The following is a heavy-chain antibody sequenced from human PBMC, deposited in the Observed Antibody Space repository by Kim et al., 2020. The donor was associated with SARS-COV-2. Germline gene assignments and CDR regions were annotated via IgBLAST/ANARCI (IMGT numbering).Heavy chain of an antibody. J-gene: IGHJ6*02. CDR2: IYYRGST. Sequence: SETLSLTCPVSAGSNRSSSYYRGRIRQPPGKGLESIGSIYYRGSTYYNPSPKSRVTISVVTSKNQFSLNLSSVTAANTAVYYCARHDRRYHLVRCYGMDVWGQRTTVTVS. D-gene: IGHD3-10*01. CDR1: AGSNRSSSYY. V-gene: IGHV4-39*01. CDR3: ARHDRRYHLVRCYGMDV.